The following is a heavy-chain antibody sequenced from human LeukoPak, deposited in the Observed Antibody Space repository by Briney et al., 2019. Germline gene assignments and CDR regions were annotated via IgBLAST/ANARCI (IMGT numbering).Heavy chain of an antibody. CDR2: ISWNSGSI. V-gene: IGHV3-9*01. Sequence: PGRSLRLSCAASGFTFDDYAMHWVRQAPGKGLEWVSGISWNSGSIGYADSVKGRFTISRDNAKNSLYLQMNSLRAEDTALYYCAKGDSFGSGSYFHYWGQGTLVTVSS. J-gene: IGHJ4*02. CDR3: AKGDSFGSGSYFHY. CDR1: GFTFDDYA. D-gene: IGHD3-10*01.